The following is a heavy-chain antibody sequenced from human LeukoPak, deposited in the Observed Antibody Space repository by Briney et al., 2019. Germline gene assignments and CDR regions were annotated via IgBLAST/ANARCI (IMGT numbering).Heavy chain of an antibody. V-gene: IGHV1-18*01. CDR1: GYIFTTYG. CDR2: ISGYNDDT. Sequence: ASVKVSCKASGYIFTTYGISWVRQAPGQGLEWMGWISGYNDDTNYAQKLQGRVTMTTDTSTSTAYMELRSLTSDDTAVYYCARMDLDGGDSIGFDSWGQGTLVTVSS. J-gene: IGHJ5*01. CDR3: ARMDLDGGDSIGFDS. D-gene: IGHD2-21*02.